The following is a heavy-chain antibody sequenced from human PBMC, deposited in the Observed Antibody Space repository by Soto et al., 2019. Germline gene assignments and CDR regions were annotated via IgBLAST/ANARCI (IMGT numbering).Heavy chain of an antibody. Sequence: QVQLVESGGGLVKPGGSLRLSCAASGFTFSDYYMSWIRQAPGKGLERVSYISSSSSYTNYADSVKGRFTISRDNAKNSLYLQMNSLRAEDTAVYYCARAEYYYGSGSYMDYYYYGMDVWGQGTTVTVSS. D-gene: IGHD3-10*01. CDR1: GFTFSDYY. CDR3: ARAEYYYGSGSYMDYYYYGMDV. CDR2: ISSSSSYT. J-gene: IGHJ6*02. V-gene: IGHV3-11*06.